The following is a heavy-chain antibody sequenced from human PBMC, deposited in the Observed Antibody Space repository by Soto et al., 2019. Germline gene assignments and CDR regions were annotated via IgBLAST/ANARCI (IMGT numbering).Heavy chain of an antibody. CDR3: TREWSLPVTHGYDS. CDR1: GGSVTSGGYY. V-gene: IGHV4-31*03. D-gene: IGHD1-26*01. CDR2: IYSSGHT. Sequence: QVQLQESGPGLVRPSQTLSLTCTVSGGSVTSGGYYWSWIRNCPGKGQEWIGYIYSSGHTNYNPSLNCRVAMSVDTYKNQLSLQLTSVTVADTAIYYFTREWSLPVTHGYDSWGQRILGTGSS. J-gene: IGHJ5*01.